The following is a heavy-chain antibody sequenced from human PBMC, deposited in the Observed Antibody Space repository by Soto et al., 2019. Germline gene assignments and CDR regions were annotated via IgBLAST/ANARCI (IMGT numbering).Heavy chain of an antibody. CDR1: GFTFSSYA. CDR3: AKDRGCSGGSCFRGQDD. V-gene: IGHV3-23*01. CDR2: ISGSGGST. D-gene: IGHD2-15*01. J-gene: IGHJ4*02. Sequence: EVQLLESGGGLVQPGGSLRLSCAAFGFTFSSYAMGWVRQAPGKGLECVSAISGSGGSTYYADSVKGRFTISRDNSKNTLNLQMNSLRVEDTAVYYCAKDRGCSGGSCFRGQDDWGQGTLVTVSS.